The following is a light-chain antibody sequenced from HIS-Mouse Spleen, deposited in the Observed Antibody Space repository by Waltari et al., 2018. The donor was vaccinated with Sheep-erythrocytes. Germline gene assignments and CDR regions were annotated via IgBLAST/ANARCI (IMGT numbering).Light chain of an antibody. Sequence: QSALTQPRSVSGSPGQSVTISCPGTSSDVGGYNYVPRYQHHPGKAPKLMIYDVSKRPSGVPDRFSGSKSGNPASLTISGLQAEDEADYYCCSYAGSYNHVFATGTKVTVL. CDR3: CSYAGSYNHV. CDR1: SSDVGGYNY. CDR2: DVS. J-gene: IGLJ1*01. V-gene: IGLV2-11*01.